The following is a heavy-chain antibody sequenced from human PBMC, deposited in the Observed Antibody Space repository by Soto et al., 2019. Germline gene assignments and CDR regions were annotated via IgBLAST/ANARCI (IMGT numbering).Heavy chain of an antibody. CDR2: IVVGSGNT. CDR3: AALDAWGYYFDY. Sequence: SVKVSCKASGFTFTSSAVQWVRQARGQRLEWIGWIVVGSGNTNYAQKFQERVTITRDMSTSTAYMELSSLRSEDTAVYYCAALDAWGYYFDYWGQGTLVSVSS. CDR1: GFTFTSSA. V-gene: IGHV1-58*01. J-gene: IGHJ4*02. D-gene: IGHD3-16*01.